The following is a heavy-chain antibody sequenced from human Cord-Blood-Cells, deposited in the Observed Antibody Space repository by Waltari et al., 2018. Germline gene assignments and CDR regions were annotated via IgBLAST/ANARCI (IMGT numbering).Heavy chain of an antibody. D-gene: IGHD6-13*01. CDR2: IYYSGST. CDR1: GGSISSSSYS. Sequence: QLQLQESGPGLVKPSETLSLTCTFSGGSISSSSYSWGWIRQPPGKGLEWIGSIYYSGSTYYNPSLKSRVTISVDTSKNQFSLKLSSVTAADTAVYYCARRGSSSWFDYWGQGTLVTVSS. J-gene: IGHJ4*02. CDR3: ARRGSSSWFDY. V-gene: IGHV4-39*07.